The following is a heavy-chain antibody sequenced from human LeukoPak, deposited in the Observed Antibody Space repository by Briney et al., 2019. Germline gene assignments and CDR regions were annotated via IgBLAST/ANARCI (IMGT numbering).Heavy chain of an antibody. CDR2: INPSGGST. J-gene: IGHJ4*02. CDR1: GYTFTSYY. D-gene: IGHD5-24*01. CDR3: ARGGSDGYNTPINFDY. V-gene: IGHV1-46*01. Sequence: ASVKVSCKASGYTFTSYYMHWVRQAPGQGLEWMGMINPSGGSTSYAQKFQGRVTMTRDMSTSTVYMELSSLRSEDTAVYYCARGGSDGYNTPINFDYWGQGTLVTVSS.